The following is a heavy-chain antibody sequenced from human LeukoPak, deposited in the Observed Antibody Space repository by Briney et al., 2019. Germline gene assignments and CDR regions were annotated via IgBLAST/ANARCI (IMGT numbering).Heavy chain of an antibody. CDR1: GYRFTRYW. Sequence: GGALEISLKGSGYRFTRYWIGWGRPGPGKGLGGMGIIYPGDSDTRYSPSFQGQVTISADKSISTAYLQWSSLKASDTAMYYCARQRSSSWYDNDYWGQGTLVTVSS. CDR3: ARQRSSSWYDNDY. V-gene: IGHV5-51*01. J-gene: IGHJ4*02. CDR2: IYPGDSDT. D-gene: IGHD6-13*01.